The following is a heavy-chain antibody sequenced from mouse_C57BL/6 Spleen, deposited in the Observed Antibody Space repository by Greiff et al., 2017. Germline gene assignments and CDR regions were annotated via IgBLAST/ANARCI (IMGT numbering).Heavy chain of an antibody. V-gene: IGHV5-12*01. CDR3: ARHYAMDY. J-gene: IGHJ4*01. CDR2: ISNGGGST. CDR1: GFTFSDYY. Sequence: EVQLVEPGGGLVQPGGSLKLSCAASGFTFSDYYMYWVRQTPEKRLEWVAYISNGGGSTYYPDTVKGRFTISRDNAKNTLYLQMSRLKSEDTAMYYCARHYAMDYWGQGTSVTVSS.